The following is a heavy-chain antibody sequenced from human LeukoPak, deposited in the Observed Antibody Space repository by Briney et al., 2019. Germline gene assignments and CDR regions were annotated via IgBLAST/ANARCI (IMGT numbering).Heavy chain of an antibody. CDR3: AKGVSGYLYYFDY. Sequence: GGSLRLSCAASGFTFSIYAMSWVRQAPGKGLEWVSAISGSGGSTYYADSVKGRFTISRDNSKNTLYLQMNSLRAEDTAVYYCAKGVSGYLYYFDYWGQGTLVTVSS. D-gene: IGHD3-22*01. CDR1: GFTFSIYA. J-gene: IGHJ4*02. V-gene: IGHV3-23*01. CDR2: ISGSGGST.